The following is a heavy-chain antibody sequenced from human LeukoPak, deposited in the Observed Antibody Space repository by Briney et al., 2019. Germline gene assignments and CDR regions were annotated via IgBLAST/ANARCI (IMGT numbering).Heavy chain of an antibody. CDR1: GFTFSSFG. D-gene: IGHD3-10*01. CDR2: IGNTGAAK. CDR3: AKEEGWGVNVFDY. V-gene: IGHV3-30*18. J-gene: IGHJ4*02. Sequence: PGGSLRLSCAGSGFTFSSFGIHWVRQAPGKGLEWVAVIGNTGAAKYYADSVRGRFSISRDNSDKTVHLQTNSLSADDTDVYYCAKEEGWGVNVFDYWGQGTLVTVPS.